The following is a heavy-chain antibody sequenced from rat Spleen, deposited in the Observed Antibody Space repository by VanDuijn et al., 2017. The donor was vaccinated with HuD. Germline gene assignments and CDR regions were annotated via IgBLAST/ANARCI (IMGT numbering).Heavy chain of an antibody. CDR3: ARHSYGGGFDY. V-gene: IGHV5-7*01. CDR1: GFTFSDYY. Sequence: EVQLVGSGGGLVQPGRSLKLSCAASGFTFSDYYIGWVRHAPKKGLEWVATPSYDGSSTYYRDSVKGRFTISRDNAKSTLYLQMDSLRSEDTATYYCARHSYGGGFDYWGQGVMVTVSS. D-gene: IGHD1-11*01. CDR2: PSYDGSST. J-gene: IGHJ2*01.